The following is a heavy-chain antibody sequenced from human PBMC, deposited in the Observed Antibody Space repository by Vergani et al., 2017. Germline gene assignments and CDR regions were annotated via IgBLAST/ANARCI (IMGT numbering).Heavy chain of an antibody. CDR2: IYYSGST. CDR3: ARAYYYDSSGYYYGVYYFDY. CDR1: GGSISSYY. V-gene: IGHV4-59*01. D-gene: IGHD3-22*01. J-gene: IGHJ4*02. Sequence: QVQLQESGPGLVKPSETLSLTCTVSGGSISSYYWSWIRQPPGTGLEWIGDIYYSGSTNYNPSLKSRVTISVDTSKNQFSLKLSSVTAADTAVYYCARAYYYDSSGYYYGVYYFDYWGQGTLVTVSS.